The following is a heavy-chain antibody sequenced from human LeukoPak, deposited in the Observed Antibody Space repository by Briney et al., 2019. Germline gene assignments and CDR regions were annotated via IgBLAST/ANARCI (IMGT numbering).Heavy chain of an antibody. Sequence: SETLSLTCAVSGGSTSSGGYSWSWSRQPPGKGLEWIGYIYHSGSTYYNPSLKSRVTISVDRSKNQFSLKLSSVTAADTAVYYCARAVPCTEYFDYWGQGTLVTVSS. CDR1: GGSTSSGGYS. CDR3: ARAVPCTEYFDY. D-gene: IGHD1-1*01. V-gene: IGHV4-30-2*01. J-gene: IGHJ4*02. CDR2: IYHSGST.